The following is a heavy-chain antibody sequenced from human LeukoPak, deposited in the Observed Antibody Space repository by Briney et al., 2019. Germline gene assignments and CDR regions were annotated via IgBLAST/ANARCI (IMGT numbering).Heavy chain of an antibody. CDR2: IKSDGSSS. D-gene: IGHD1-1*01. J-gene: IGHJ6*02. V-gene: IGHV3-74*01. CDR3: AREERESGGWDV. Sequence: PGGSLRLSCAASGFTFSSYFWMHWVRQAPGKGLVWVSRIKSDGSSSTYADSVKGRFTISRDNAKNSLYLQMNSLRVEDTAVYYCAREERESGGWDVWGQGTTVTVSS. CDR1: GFTFSSYFW.